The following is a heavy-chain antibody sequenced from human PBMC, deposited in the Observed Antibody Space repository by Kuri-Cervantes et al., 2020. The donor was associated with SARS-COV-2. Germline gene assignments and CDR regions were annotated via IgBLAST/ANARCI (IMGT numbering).Heavy chain of an antibody. V-gene: IGHV5-51*01. CDR3: ARLRFLEWLSPFDP. Sequence: GGSLRLSCKGSGYTFTNYCIGWVRQVPGKGLEWMGLICPGGGATRYSPAFQGQVTMSVDKSINTAYLQWSSLRASDTAMYYCARLRFLEWLSPFDPWGQGTLVTVSS. J-gene: IGHJ5*02. D-gene: IGHD3-3*01. CDR2: ICPGGGAT. CDR1: GYTFTNYC.